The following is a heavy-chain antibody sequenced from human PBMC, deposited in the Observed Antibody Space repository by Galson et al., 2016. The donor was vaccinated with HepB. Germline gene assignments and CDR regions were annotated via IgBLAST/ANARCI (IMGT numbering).Heavy chain of an antibody. CDR1: GFTFSHFA. Sequence: SLRLSCAASGFTFSHFAMHWVRQAPGKGLEWVAAIWYDGTSKYYVDSVKGRFTISRDNSKNTLNLQMNSLRTEDTAVYFCARKSMAGPRSYFDYWGQGALVTVSS. D-gene: IGHD6-19*01. CDR2: IWYDGTSK. J-gene: IGHJ4*02. V-gene: IGHV3-33*01. CDR3: ARKSMAGPRSYFDY.